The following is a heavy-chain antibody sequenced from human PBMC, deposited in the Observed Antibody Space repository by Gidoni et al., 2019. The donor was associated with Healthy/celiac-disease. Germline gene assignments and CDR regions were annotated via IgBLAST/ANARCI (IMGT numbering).Heavy chain of an antibody. V-gene: IGHV3-23*01. D-gene: IGHD4-17*01. J-gene: IGHJ4*02. CDR1: GFPFSSYD. CDR2: ISGSGGST. Sequence: EVQLLEYGGGLVQPGGSLRLSCAASGFPFSSYDMSWVRQAPGKGLEWASAISGSGGSTYYADSVKGRCTISRDNSKNTLYLQMNSLRAEDTAVYYCAKDSVLGYGDYYFDYWGQGTLVTVSS. CDR3: AKDSVLGYGDYYFDY.